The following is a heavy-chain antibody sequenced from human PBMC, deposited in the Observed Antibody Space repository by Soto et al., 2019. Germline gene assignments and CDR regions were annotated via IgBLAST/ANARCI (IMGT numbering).Heavy chain of an antibody. D-gene: IGHD6-13*01. Sequence: SETLSLTCAVSGGSISSSNWWSWVRQPPGKGLEWIGEIYHSGSTNYNPSLKSRVTISVDKSKNQFSLKLSSVTAADTAVYYCARVPYSSSWVVDDWGQGTRVTVAS. CDR3: ARVPYSSSWVVDD. V-gene: IGHV4-4*02. J-gene: IGHJ4*02. CDR1: GGSISSSNW. CDR2: IYHSGST.